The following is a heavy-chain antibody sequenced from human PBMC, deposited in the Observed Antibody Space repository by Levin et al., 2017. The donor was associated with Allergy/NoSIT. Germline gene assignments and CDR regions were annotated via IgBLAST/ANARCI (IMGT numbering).Heavy chain of an antibody. V-gene: IGHV3-23*01. D-gene: IGHD6-19*01. J-gene: IGHJ4*02. CDR2: ISGSGGST. Sequence: GESLKISCAASGFTFSSYAMSWVRQAPGKGLEWVSAISGSGGSTYYADSVKGRFTISRDNSKNTLYLQMNSLRAEDTAVYYCAKDGSGWSFDYWGQGTLVTVSS. CDR1: GFTFSSYA. CDR3: AKDGSGWSFDY.